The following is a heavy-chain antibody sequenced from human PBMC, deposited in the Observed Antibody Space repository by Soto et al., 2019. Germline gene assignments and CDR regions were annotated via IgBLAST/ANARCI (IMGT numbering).Heavy chain of an antibody. V-gene: IGHV3-73*01. CDR1: GFTFSGSA. CDR3: TRHAHSSSWYDYYYYMDV. D-gene: IGHD6-13*01. J-gene: IGHJ6*03. Sequence: EVQLVESGGGLVQPGGSLKLSCAASGFTFSGSAMHWVRQASGKGLEWVGRIRSKANSYATAYAASVKGRFTISRDDSKNTAYLQMNSLKTEDTSVYYCTRHAHSSSWYDYYYYMDVWGKGTTVTVSS. CDR2: IRSKANSYAT.